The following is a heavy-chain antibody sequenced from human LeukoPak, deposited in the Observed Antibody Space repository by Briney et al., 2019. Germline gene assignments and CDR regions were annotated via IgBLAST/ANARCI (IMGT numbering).Heavy chain of an antibody. CDR2: INHSGST. V-gene: IGHV4-34*01. D-gene: IGHD5-24*01. CDR3: ARLAGYNSYYYYGLDV. CDR1: GGSFSGYY. J-gene: IGHJ6*02. Sequence: SETLSLTCAVYGGSFSGYYWSWIRQPPGKGLEWIGEINHSGSTNYNPSLESRVTISVDTSNNQFSLRLRSVTAADTAVYYCARLAGYNSYYYYGLDVWGQGTTVTVSS.